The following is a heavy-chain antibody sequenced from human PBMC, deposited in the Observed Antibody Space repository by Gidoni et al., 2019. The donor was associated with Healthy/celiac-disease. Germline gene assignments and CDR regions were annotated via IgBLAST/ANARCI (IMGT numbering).Heavy chain of an antibody. CDR3: ARDSDRFDAFDI. J-gene: IGHJ3*02. V-gene: IGHV3-21*01. D-gene: IGHD3-3*01. CDR2: ISSSSSYI. Sequence: EVQLVESGGGLVKPGGSLRLSCAASGFTFSSYSMNWVRQAPGQGLEWVSSISSSSSYIYYADSVKGRFTISRDNAKNSLYLQMNSLRAEDTAVYYCARDSDRFDAFDIWGQGTMVTVSS. CDR1: GFTFSSYS.